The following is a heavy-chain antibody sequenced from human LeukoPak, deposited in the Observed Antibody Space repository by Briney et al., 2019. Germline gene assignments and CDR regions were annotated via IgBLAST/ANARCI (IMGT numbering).Heavy chain of an antibody. J-gene: IGHJ4*02. Sequence: PGGSLRLSCAASGFTFSSYGMHWVRQAPGKGLEWVAVISYDGGNKYYADSVKGRFTIPRDNSKNTLYLQMNSLRAEDTAVYYCAKEGDSSGYLDYWGQGTLVTVSS. D-gene: IGHD3-22*01. V-gene: IGHV3-30*18. CDR3: AKEGDSSGYLDY. CDR2: ISYDGGNK. CDR1: GFTFSSYG.